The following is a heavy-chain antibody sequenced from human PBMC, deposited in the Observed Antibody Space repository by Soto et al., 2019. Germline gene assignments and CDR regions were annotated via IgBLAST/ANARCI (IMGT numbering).Heavy chain of an antibody. CDR2: IYPGDSDT. V-gene: IGHV5-51*01. D-gene: IGHD3-9*01. J-gene: IGHJ6*02. Sequence: GESLKISCKGSGYSFTSYWIGWVRQMPGKGLEWMGIIYPGDSDTRYSPSFQGQVTISADKSISTAYLQWSSLKASDTAMYYCARNYDILTGPGDYYHYYGMDVWGQGTTVTVSS. CDR3: ARNYDILTGPGDYYHYYGMDV. CDR1: GYSFTSYW.